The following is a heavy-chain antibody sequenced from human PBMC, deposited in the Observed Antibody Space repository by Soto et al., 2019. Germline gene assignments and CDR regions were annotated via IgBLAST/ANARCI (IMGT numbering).Heavy chain of an antibody. CDR1: GYTFTSYG. Sequence: EASVKVSCKASGYTFTSYGISWVRQAPGQGLEWMGGIIPIFGTANYAQKFQGRVTITADESTSTAYMELSSLRSEDTAVYYCARGRPYCSGGSCYPYYFDYWGQGTLVTVSS. D-gene: IGHD2-15*01. J-gene: IGHJ4*02. V-gene: IGHV1-69*13. CDR3: ARGRPYCSGGSCYPYYFDY. CDR2: IIPIFGTA.